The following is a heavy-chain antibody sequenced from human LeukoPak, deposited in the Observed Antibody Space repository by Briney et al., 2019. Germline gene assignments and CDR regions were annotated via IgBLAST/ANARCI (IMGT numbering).Heavy chain of an antibody. CDR3: VRRRCSGGSCLPYYFDY. J-gene: IGHJ4*02. Sequence: PSETLSLTCTVSGGSISSYYWSWIRQPPGKGLEWIGYIYYSGSTSYNPSLKSRVTISVDTSKNQFSLKLSSVTAAATAVYYCVRRRCSGGSCLPYYFDYWGQGTLVTVSS. V-gene: IGHV4-59*08. CDR1: GGSISSYY. CDR2: IYYSGST. D-gene: IGHD2-15*01.